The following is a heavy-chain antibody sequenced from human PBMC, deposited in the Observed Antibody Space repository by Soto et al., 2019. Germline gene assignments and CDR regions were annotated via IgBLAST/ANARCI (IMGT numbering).Heavy chain of an antibody. D-gene: IGHD3-16*02. J-gene: IGHJ5*02. CDR2: IYWDDDK. CDR1: GFSLSTSGVG. Sequence: QITLKESGPTLVKPTQTLTLTCTFSGFSLSTSGVGVGWIRQPPGKALEWLALIYWDDDKRYSPSLKSRLTITKDTSKNQVVLTMTNMDPVDTATYYCAHSALRDYVWGSYRDTAPHWFDPWGQGTLVTVSS. CDR3: AHSALRDYVWGSYRDTAPHWFDP. V-gene: IGHV2-5*02.